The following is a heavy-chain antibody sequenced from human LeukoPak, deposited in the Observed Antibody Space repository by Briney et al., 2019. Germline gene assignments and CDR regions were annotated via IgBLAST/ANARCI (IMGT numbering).Heavy chain of an antibody. J-gene: IGHJ6*03. CDR3: ARGDCSSTICYSPMDV. CDR1: DNSISSGYY. CDR2: IYRSGST. Sequence: PSDTMSLTWTSSDNSISSGYYWVWIRQPPGKGLEWIGSIYRSGSTNYNPSLKSRAIISVDTSKNQFSLKVNSVTAADTAVYYCARGDCSSTICYSPMDVWGKGTTVTVSS. D-gene: IGHD2-2*01. V-gene: IGHV4-38-2*02.